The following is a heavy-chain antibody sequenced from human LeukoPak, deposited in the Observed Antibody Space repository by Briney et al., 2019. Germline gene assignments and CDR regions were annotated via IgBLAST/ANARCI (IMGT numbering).Heavy chain of an antibody. D-gene: IGHD3-10*01. Sequence: SGTLSLTCAVSGGSISSSNWWSWVRQPPGKGLEWIGEIYHSGSTDYNPPLKSRVPMSVDKSKNQFSLKLSSVTAADTAVYSCARDYYGSGSYLDYWGQGTLVTVSS. CDR2: IYHSGST. J-gene: IGHJ4*02. CDR1: GGSISSSNW. CDR3: ARDYYGSGSYLDY. V-gene: IGHV4-4*02.